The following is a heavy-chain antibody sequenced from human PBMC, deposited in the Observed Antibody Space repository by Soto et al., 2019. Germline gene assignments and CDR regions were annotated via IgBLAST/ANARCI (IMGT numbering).Heavy chain of an antibody. CDR2: IDPSDSQT. CDR1: GYSFAGYW. Sequence: PGEALKISCKGSGYSFAGYWLTRARQKTGKSLEWMGRIDPSDSQTYYSPSFRGHVTISATKSITTVFLQWSSLRASDTAMYYCARQIYDSDTGPNFQYYFDSWGQGTLVTVA. V-gene: IGHV5-10-1*01. J-gene: IGHJ4*02. CDR3: ARQIYDSDTGPNFQYYFDS. D-gene: IGHD3-22*01.